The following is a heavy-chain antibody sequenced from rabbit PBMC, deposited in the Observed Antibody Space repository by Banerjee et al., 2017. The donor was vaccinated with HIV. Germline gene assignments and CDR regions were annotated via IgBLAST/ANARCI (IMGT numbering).Heavy chain of an antibody. CDR1: GFSFSSSYY. Sequence: QEQLVESGGDLVKPGTSLTLTCTASGFSFSSSYYICWVRQAPGKGLEWIGYIVPIFGVTYYANWVNGRFTISSHNAQNTLYLQLNSLTAADTATYFCVREAGYGGFGDATLWGPGTLVT. V-gene: IGHV1S45*01. D-gene: IGHD6-1*01. CDR3: VREAGYGGFGDATL. J-gene: IGHJ6*01. CDR2: IVPIFGVT.